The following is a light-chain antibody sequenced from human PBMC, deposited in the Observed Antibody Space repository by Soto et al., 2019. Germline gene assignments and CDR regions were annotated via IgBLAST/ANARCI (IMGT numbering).Light chain of an antibody. CDR2: GAS. J-gene: IGKJ1*01. V-gene: IGKV3-20*01. Sequence: EIVLTQSPGTLSLSPGERGTLSCRATQSISNNFLAWYQQKPGQAPRLLIYGASRRATDIPDRFSGTGSGTDFTLTISRLEPEDSAVYYCQQYGSSPWTFGQGTKVDIK. CDR3: QQYGSSPWT. CDR1: QSISNNF.